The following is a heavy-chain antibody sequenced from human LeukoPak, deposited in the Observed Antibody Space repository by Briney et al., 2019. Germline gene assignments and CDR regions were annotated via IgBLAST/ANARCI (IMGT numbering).Heavy chain of an antibody. D-gene: IGHD3-9*01. Sequence: SGPALLHPPPTLTPTSTFSGSSLSTSGLCVSWIRQPPGKALEWLPPIDWDDDKYYTTSLKTRLTISKDTSKNQVVLTMTNMDRVDTATYCCARRDYDSLTGDADCDYWGQGTRVTV. V-gene: IGHV2-70*01. CDR3: ARRDYDSLTGDADCDY. J-gene: IGHJ4*02. CDR1: GSSLSTSGLC. CDR2: IDWDDDK.